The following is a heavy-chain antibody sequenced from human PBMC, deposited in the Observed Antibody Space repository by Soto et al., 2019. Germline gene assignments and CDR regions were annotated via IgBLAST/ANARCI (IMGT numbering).Heavy chain of an antibody. CDR1: GGSISSSNW. J-gene: IGHJ6*02. Sequence: SETLSLTCAVSGGSISSSNWWSWVRQPPGKGLEWIGEIYHSGSTNYNPSLKSRVTISVDKSKNQFSLKLSSVTAADTAVYYCASDIAAAPRVYGMDVWGQGTTVTVSS. D-gene: IGHD6-13*01. CDR2: IYHSGST. CDR3: ASDIAAAPRVYGMDV. V-gene: IGHV4-4*02.